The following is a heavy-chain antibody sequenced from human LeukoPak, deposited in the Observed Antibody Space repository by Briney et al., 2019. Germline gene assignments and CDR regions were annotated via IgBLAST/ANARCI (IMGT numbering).Heavy chain of an antibody. J-gene: IGHJ3*02. V-gene: IGHV3-7*01. Sequence: PGGSLRLSCAASGFTFSSYWMSWVRQAPGKGLEWVANIKQDGSEKYYVDSVRGRFTISRDNAKNSLYLQMNSLRAEDTAVYYCARPNLGRRHSSPESDAFDIWGQGTMVTVSS. CDR2: IKQDGSEK. CDR3: ARPNLGRRHSSPESDAFDI. CDR1: GFTFSSYW. D-gene: IGHD6-13*01.